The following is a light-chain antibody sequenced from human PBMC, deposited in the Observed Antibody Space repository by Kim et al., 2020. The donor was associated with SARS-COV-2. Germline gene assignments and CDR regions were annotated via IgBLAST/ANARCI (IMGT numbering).Light chain of an antibody. CDR3: QKYNSAPRT. J-gene: IGKJ1*01. CDR1: QGISNY. Sequence: AAVGDRVTSTCRASQGISNYLAWDQQKPGKVPKLLIYAASTVQSGVPSRFSGSGSGTDFTLTISSLQPEDVATYYCQKYNSAPRTFGQGTKVDSK. V-gene: IGKV1-27*01. CDR2: AAS.